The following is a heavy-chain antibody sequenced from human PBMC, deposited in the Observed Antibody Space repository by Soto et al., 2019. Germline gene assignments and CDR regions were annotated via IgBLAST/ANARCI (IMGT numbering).Heavy chain of an antibody. CDR2: INAGNGNT. D-gene: IGHD5-18*01. V-gene: IGHV1-3*05. J-gene: IGHJ4*02. Sequence: QVQLVQSGAEEKKPGASVKVSCKASGYTFTNYAIHWVRQAPGQRPEWMGWINAGNGNTKYSLKFQGRVTITRDTFASTTYMELRGLTSEDTAVYHCARGGEYGYGYAVFDYWGQGTLISVSS. CDR1: GYTFTNYA. CDR3: ARGGEYGYGYAVFDY.